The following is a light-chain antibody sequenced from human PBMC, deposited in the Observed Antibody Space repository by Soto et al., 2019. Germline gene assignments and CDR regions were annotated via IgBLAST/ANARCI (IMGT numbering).Light chain of an antibody. V-gene: IGLV2-14*01. CDR3: SSYISVSSPVV. CDR2: EVS. Sequence: QSALTQPASLSGSPGQSITISCTGTSSDVGYYNYVSWYQQHPGKAPKVIIYEVSNRPSGVSYRFSGSKSGNTDSLTISGLQAEDEADYYCSSYISVSSPVVFGGGNKLTVL. CDR1: SSDVGYYNY. J-gene: IGLJ2*01.